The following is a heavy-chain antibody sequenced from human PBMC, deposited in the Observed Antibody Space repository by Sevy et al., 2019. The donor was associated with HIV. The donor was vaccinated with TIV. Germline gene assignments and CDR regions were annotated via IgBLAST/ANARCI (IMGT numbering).Heavy chain of an antibody. CDR1: GFTFSSYA. Sequence: GGSLRLSCVASGFTFSSYAMHWVRQAPGKGLEWVADIIYDGSKKYYADSVKGRFTISRDNSKNTLYLQLNSLRAEDTAIYYCARDQHDYAGNVRTGWFDPWGQGTLVIVSS. CDR2: IIYDGSKK. V-gene: IGHV3-30*04. J-gene: IGHJ5*02. CDR3: ARDQHDYAGNVRTGWFDP. D-gene: IGHD4-17*01.